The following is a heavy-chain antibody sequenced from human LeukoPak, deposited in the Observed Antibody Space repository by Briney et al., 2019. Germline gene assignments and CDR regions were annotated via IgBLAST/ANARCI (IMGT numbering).Heavy chain of an antibody. CDR3: AKEYYDFWSGYPHDY. J-gene: IGHJ4*02. D-gene: IGHD3-3*01. V-gene: IGHV3-23*01. CDR2: ASGSGGST. Sequence: PVQPLDSPLAASGSGGSTYYADSVKGRFTISRDNSKNTLYLQMNSLRAEDTAVYYCAKEYYDFWSGYPHDYWSQGTLVTVSS.